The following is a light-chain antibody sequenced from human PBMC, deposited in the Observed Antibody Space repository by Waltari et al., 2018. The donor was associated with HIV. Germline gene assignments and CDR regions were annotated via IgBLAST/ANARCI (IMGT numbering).Light chain of an antibody. CDR1: QSVSSN. V-gene: IGKV3-15*01. J-gene: IGKJ2*01. CDR2: GAS. Sequence: EIVMTQSPATLSVSPGERATLSCRASQSVSSNLVWYQQKPCQAPRLLIYGASTRAPGIPSRFSASGSGTEFTLTISSLQSEDFAVYYCQQYNRWPPYTFGQGTKLEIK. CDR3: QQYNRWPPYT.